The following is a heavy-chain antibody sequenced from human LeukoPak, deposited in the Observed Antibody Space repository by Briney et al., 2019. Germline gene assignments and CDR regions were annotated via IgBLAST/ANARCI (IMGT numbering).Heavy chain of an antibody. Sequence: GRSLRLSCAASGFTFSSYGMHWVRQAPGKGLEWVAVISYDGSNKDYADSVKGRFTISRDNSKNTLYLQMNSLRAEDTAVYYCAKDILGYCSGGSCYSDDAFDIWGQGTMVTVSS. V-gene: IGHV3-30*18. CDR1: GFTFSSYG. D-gene: IGHD2-15*01. CDR2: ISYDGSNK. J-gene: IGHJ3*02. CDR3: AKDILGYCSGGSCYSDDAFDI.